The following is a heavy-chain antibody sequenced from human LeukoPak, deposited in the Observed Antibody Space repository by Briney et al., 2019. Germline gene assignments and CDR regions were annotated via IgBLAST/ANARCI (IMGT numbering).Heavy chain of an antibody. CDR1: GGSISSGGYY. V-gene: IGHV4-31*03. CDR3: ARAGGTLWFGEPNPGEFDP. Sequence: PSETLSLTCTVSGGSISSGGYYWSWIRQHPGKGLEWIGYIYYSGCTYYNPSLKSRVTISVDTSKNQFSLKLSSVTAADTAVYYCARAGGTLWFGEPNPGEFDPWGQGTLVTVSS. D-gene: IGHD3-10*01. CDR2: IYYSGCT. J-gene: IGHJ5*02.